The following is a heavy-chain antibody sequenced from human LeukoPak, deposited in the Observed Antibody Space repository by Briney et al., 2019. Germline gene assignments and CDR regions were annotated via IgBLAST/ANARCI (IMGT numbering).Heavy chain of an antibody. V-gene: IGHV3-53*01. Sequence: GGSLRLSCAASGFTVSSNYMSWVRQAPGKGLEWVSVIYSGGSTYYADSVKGRFTISRDNSKNTLYLQMNSLRAEDTAVYYCAIHVSILVSMGAFDIWGQGTMVTVSS. D-gene: IGHD6-13*01. CDR3: AIHVSILVSMGAFDI. J-gene: IGHJ3*02. CDR2: IYSGGST. CDR1: GFTVSSNY.